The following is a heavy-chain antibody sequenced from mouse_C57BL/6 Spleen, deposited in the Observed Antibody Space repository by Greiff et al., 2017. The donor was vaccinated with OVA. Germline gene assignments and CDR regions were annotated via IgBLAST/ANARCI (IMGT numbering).Heavy chain of an antibody. D-gene: IGHD4-1*01. CDR2: ISYDGSN. Sequence: VQLKESGPGLVKPSQSLSLTCSVTGYSITSGYYWNWIRQFPGNKLEWMGYISYDGSNNYNPSLKNRISITRDTSKNQFFLKLNSVTTEDTATYYGARDRDNWDYFDYWGQGTTLTVSS. CDR3: ARDRDNWDYFDY. J-gene: IGHJ2*01. V-gene: IGHV3-6*01. CDR1: GYSITSGYY.